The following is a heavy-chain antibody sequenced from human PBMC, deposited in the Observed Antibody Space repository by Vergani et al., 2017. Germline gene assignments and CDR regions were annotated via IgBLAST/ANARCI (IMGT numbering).Heavy chain of an antibody. Sequence: QVQLKESGPGLVKPSETLSLTCTVSNFFISSNAYYWGWIRQAPGRGLEWIGSLHHNGATSHNPSLRSRVTMSVDTSKNQFSLSLNSVTAADTAIYYCARDVVVTATAGFRDAFDIWGQGTMVTVSS. V-gene: IGHV4-38-2*02. CDR1: NFFISSNAYY. D-gene: IGHD2-21*02. CDR3: ARDVVVTATAGFRDAFDI. CDR2: LHHNGAT. J-gene: IGHJ3*02.